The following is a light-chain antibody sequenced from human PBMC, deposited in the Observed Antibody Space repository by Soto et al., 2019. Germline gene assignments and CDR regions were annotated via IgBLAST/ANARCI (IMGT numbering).Light chain of an antibody. J-gene: IGKJ1*01. CDR3: MKGTQWPHT. CDR2: EVS. CDR1: RSLVYSDGNTS. V-gene: IGKV2-30*01. Sequence: DVVMTQSPLSLPVTLGQPASISCRSSRSLVYSDGNTSLKWFQQRPGQSPRRLIFEVSNRDSGVPDRFCGSASGTDFTLNISRVEAEDVGVYYCMKGTQWPHTFGQGNKVETK.